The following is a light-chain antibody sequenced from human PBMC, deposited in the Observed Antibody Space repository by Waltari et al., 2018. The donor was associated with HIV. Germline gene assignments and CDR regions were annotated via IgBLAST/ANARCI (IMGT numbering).Light chain of an antibody. CDR1: QCVSSSY. V-gene: IGKV3-20*01. CDR2: GAS. CDR3: QQYGSSPRT. Sequence: ELVLTQSPGTLSLSPGESATLSCRASQCVSSSYLAWYQQKPGQAPRLLIYGASSRATGIPDRFSGSGSGTDFTLTISRLEPEDFAVYYCQQYGSSPRTFGQGTKVEIK. J-gene: IGKJ1*01.